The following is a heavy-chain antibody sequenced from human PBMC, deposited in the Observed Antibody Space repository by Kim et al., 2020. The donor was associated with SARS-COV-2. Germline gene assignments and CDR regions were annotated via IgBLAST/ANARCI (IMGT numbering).Heavy chain of an antibody. J-gene: IGHJ6*03. V-gene: IGHV3-33*01. CDR3: ARDPSPTILRYFDWSLATGYFYM. D-gene: IGHD3-9*01. Sequence: AASVVTCSSYGRHWGRQGTGKGLEWVAVIWYDGSNKYYADSVKGRFTISRDNSKNPLYLQMNSLRAEDTAVYYCARDPSPTILRYFDWSLATGYFYM. CDR2: IWYDGSNK. CDR1: VVTCSSYG.